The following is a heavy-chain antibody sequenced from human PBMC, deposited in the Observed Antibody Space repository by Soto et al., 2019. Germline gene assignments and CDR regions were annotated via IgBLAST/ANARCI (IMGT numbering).Heavy chain of an antibody. CDR2: IIPIFGTA. Sequence: SVKVSCKASGGTFSSYAISWVRQAPGQGLEWMGGIIPIFGTANYAQKFQGRVTITADESTSTAYMELSSLRSEDTAVYYCARAPYYYDSSGYLDYWGQGTLVTVSS. CDR1: GGTFSSYA. V-gene: IGHV1-69*13. J-gene: IGHJ4*02. CDR3: ARAPYYYDSSGYLDY. D-gene: IGHD3-22*01.